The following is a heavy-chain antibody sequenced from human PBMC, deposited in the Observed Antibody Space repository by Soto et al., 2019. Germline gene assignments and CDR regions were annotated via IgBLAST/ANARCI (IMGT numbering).Heavy chain of an antibody. CDR2: IYYSGST. CDR1: GGSISSYY. V-gene: IGHV4-59*08. D-gene: IGHD3-22*01. J-gene: IGHJ5*02. Sequence: TLSLTCTVSGGSISSYYWSWIRQPPGKGLEWIGYIYYSGSTNYNPSLRSRVTISVDTSKNQFSLKLSSVTAADTAVYYCASTFITMIVGPWGQGTLVTVSS. CDR3: ASTFITMIVGP.